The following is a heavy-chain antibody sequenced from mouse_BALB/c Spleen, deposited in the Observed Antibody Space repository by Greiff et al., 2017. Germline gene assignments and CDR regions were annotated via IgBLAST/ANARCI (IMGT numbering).Heavy chain of an antibody. V-gene: IGHV2-9-2*01. CDR1: GFSLTSYD. J-gene: IGHJ1*01. CDR2: IWTGGGT. CDR3: VRYFDV. Sequence: VQGVESGPGLVAPSQSLSITCTVSGFSLTSYDISWIRQPPGKGLEWLGVIWTGGGTNYNSAFMSRLSISKDNSKSQVFLKMNSLQTDDTAIYYCVRYFDVWGAGTTVTVSS.